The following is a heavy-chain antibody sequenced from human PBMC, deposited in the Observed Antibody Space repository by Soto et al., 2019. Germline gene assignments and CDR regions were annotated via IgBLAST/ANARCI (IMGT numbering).Heavy chain of an antibody. J-gene: IGHJ4*02. CDR1: GFTFSSYG. CDR2: ISYDGSNK. D-gene: IGHD3-22*01. CDR3: AKPVYDTTFDY. V-gene: IGHV3-30*18. Sequence: GGSLRLSCAASGFTFSSYGMHWVRQAPGKGLEWVAVISYDGSNKYYADSVKGRFTISRDNSKNTLYLQMDSLRAEDTAVYYCAKPVYDTTFDYWGQGTLVTVSS.